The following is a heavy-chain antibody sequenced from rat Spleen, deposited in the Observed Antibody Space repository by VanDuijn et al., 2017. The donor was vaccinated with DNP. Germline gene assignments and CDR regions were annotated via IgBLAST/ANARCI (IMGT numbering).Heavy chain of an antibody. D-gene: IGHD5-1*01. Sequence: EVHLVESGGGLVQPGRSLKLSCAASGFTFSDYNMAWVRQAPKKGLEWVANTFYDGSRTYYRDSVKGRFTISRDNAKNILNLQMDSLGSEDTAGYYCARPDYSTGSFYFAYWGQGVMVTVSS. CDR1: GFTFSDYN. V-gene: IGHV5S10*01. J-gene: IGHJ2*01. CDR2: TFYDGSRT. CDR3: ARPDYSTGSFYFAY.